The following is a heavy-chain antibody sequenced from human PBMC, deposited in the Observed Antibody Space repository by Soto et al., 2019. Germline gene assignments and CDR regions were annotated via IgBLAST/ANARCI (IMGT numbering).Heavy chain of an antibody. Sequence: GGSLRLSCAASGFTFSNYAMNWVRQAPGKGLEWVSTITGSGDYSYYADSVKGRFTISSDNSKNTLYLQMTSLRGEDTAVYYCAKGPLAARVSWFDSWGQGSQVTVSS. CDR2: ITGSGDYS. CDR1: GFTFSNYA. V-gene: IGHV3-23*01. CDR3: AKGPLAARVSWFDS. D-gene: IGHD2-15*01. J-gene: IGHJ5*01.